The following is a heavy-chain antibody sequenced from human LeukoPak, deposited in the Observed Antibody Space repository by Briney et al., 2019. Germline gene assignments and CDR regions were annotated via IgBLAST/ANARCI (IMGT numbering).Heavy chain of an antibody. J-gene: IGHJ6*03. CDR2: IYYNGST. D-gene: IGHD2-2*01. CDR3: ARSIVVVPAAIVFPETYYYYMDV. V-gene: IGHV4-39*07. CDR1: GVSVSSKGYQ. Sequence: SETLSLTCTVSGVSVSSKGYQWVWIRQPPGKGLEWIGNIYYNGSTYYNPSLESRVIISVDTSKNQFSLKLSSVTAADTAVYYCARSIVVVPAAIVFPETYYYYMDVWGKGTTVTVSS.